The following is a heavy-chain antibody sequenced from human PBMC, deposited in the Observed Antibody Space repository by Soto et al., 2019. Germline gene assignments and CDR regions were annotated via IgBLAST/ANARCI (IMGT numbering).Heavy chain of an antibody. CDR1: GFTFSSYS. V-gene: IGHV3-48*01. CDR2: ISSSSSTI. J-gene: IGHJ4*02. Sequence: PGGSLRLSCAASGFTFSSYSMNWVRQAPGKGLEWVSYISSSSSTIYYADSVKGRFTISRDNAKNSLYLQMNSLRAEDTAVYYCARDATPSIAAFDYWGQGTLVTVS. CDR3: ARDATPSIAAFDY. D-gene: IGHD6-25*01.